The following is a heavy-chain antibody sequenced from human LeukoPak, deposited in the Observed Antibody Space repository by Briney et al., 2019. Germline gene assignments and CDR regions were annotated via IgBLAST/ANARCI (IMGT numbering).Heavy chain of an antibody. CDR3: AKAGGQCLGATYFDY. J-gene: IGHJ4*02. D-gene: IGHD6-19*01. Sequence: PGGSLRLSCAASGFTFSSYAMSWVRQAPGKGLEWVSAISGSGGSTYYADSVKGRFTISRDNSKNTLYLQMNSLRAEDTAVYYCAKAGGQCLGATYFDYWGQGTLVTVSS. V-gene: IGHV3-23*01. CDR1: GFTFSSYA. CDR2: ISGSGGST.